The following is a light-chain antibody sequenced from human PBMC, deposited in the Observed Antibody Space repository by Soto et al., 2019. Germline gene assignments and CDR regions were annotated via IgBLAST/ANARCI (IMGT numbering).Light chain of an antibody. CDR1: SSDVGGSND. Sequence: QSALTEPAGVSGSRGQLSTICWTGASSDVGGSNDVSWDRQHPGKAPELLIYEVSNRPAGVSNRLSDSKPGNTASLSISGLQAEDEAAYSCSSYATNSPYVFTTGTKVTV. CDR2: EVS. J-gene: IGLJ1*01. CDR3: SSYATNSPYV. V-gene: IGLV2-14*01.